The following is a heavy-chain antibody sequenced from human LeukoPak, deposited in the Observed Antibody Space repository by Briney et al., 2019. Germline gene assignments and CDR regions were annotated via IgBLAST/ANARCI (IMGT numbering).Heavy chain of an antibody. CDR2: ISGSGGST. V-gene: IGHV3-23*01. J-gene: IGHJ4*02. D-gene: IGHD6-19*01. CDR3: AKASHSSGWHYFDY. CDR1: GFTFSSYA. Sequence: GGSLRLSCAASGFTFSSYAMSCVRPAPGKGLEWVSSISGSGGSTYYAGSVKGRFTISRDNSKNTLSLHMNSLRAEDTAVYYCAKASHSSGWHYFDYWGQGTLVTVSS.